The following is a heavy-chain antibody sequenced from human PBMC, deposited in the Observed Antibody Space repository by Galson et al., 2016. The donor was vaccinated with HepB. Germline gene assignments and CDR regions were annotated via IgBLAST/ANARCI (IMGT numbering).Heavy chain of an antibody. CDR2: LSGSGAHT. CDR3: AKGRWDFDS. CDR1: GFTFSRYA. V-gene: IGHV3-23*01. J-gene: IGHJ4*02. Sequence: SLRLSCAASGFTFSRYAMTWVRQAPGKGLEWVSGLSGSGAHTYYADSVKGRFTISRDNSKNTLYLQMHSLRGEDTAVYYCAKGRWDFDSWGQGTLVTVSS. D-gene: IGHD5-24*01.